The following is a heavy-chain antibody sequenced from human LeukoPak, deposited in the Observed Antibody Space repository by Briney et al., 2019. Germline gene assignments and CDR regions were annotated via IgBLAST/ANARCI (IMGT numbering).Heavy chain of an antibody. CDR2: ISYDGSNK. CDR3: ARSRHSSGYYPYFDY. J-gene: IGHJ4*02. Sequence: GRSLRLSCAASGFTFSSYAMHWVRQAPGKGLEWVAVISYDGSNKYYADSVKGRFTISRDNSKNTLYLQMNSLRAEDAAVYYCARSRHSSGYYPYFDYWGQGTLVTVSS. V-gene: IGHV3-30*04. CDR1: GFTFSSYA. D-gene: IGHD3-22*01.